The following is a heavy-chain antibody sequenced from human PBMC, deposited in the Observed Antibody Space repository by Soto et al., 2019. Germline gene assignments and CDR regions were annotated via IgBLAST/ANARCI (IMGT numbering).Heavy chain of an antibody. V-gene: IGHV3-23*01. CDR3: AKGGTTGTTNSHFWYFDL. Sequence: XGSLRLSCSAAGVPLNTYAMNWVRQAPGKGLEWVSVISGSGDDTYYADTVKGRFTISRDNSKNTLFLQMDSLRPEDTAIYYCAKGGTTGTTNSHFWYFDLWGRGNLATVSS. CDR1: GVPLNTYA. J-gene: IGHJ2*01. D-gene: IGHD1-1*01. CDR2: ISGSGDDT.